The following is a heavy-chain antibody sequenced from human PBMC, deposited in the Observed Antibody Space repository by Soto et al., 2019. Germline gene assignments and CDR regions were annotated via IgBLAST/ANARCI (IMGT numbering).Heavy chain of an antibody. CDR2: VTGSGGSS. CDR1: GFSFSSYA. V-gene: IGHV3-23*01. D-gene: IGHD1-1*01. J-gene: IGHJ3*02. Sequence: EGHLLESGGGLVQPGGSLRLSCEASGFSFSSYAMSWVRQAPGKGLEWVSVVTGSGGSSYYADSVKGRFTNSRDNSKNTVYLQMDSLRAEDPAVYYCAKSQRTTVTDHDAVDIWGQGTMVTVSS. CDR3: AKSQRTTVTDHDAVDI.